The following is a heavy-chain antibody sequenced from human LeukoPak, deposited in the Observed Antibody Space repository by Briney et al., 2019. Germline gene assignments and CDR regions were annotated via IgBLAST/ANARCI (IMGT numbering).Heavy chain of an antibody. CDR3: ARGYSSGWNGRVAFDP. CDR1: GGSVSSYY. D-gene: IGHD6-19*01. J-gene: IGHJ5*02. Sequence: SETLSLTCSVSGGSVSSYYWNWIRQPPGKGLEWIGLFYHSGGTHYNPSLKSRVTISLDTSKSQVSLNLNSVTAADTAGYYCARGYSSGWNGRVAFDPWGQGTLVTVSS. CDR2: FYHSGGT. V-gene: IGHV4-59*02.